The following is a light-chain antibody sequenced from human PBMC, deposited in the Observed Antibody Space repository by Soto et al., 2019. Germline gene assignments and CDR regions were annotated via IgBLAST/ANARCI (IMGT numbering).Light chain of an antibody. V-gene: IGKV3-20*01. CDR1: QSVSNNY. CDR2: DAS. Sequence: ETVLTQSPGTLSLSPGERATLSCRASQSVSNNYLAWYQQEPGQAPRLLIYDASTRATGIPDRFSGSGSGTDFTLTISTLEPEDSAVYYCQQYGSSPPCTFGQGTKVDIK. J-gene: IGKJ1*01. CDR3: QQYGSSPPCT.